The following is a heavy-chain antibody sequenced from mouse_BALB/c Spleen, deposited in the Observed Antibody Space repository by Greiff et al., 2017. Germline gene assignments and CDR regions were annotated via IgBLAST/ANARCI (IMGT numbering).Heavy chain of an antibody. D-gene: IGHD1-1*01. Sequence: QVQLQQPGSELVRPGASVKISCKASGYTFTNYWLGWVKQRPGHGLEWIGDIYPGGGYTNYNEKFKGKATLTADTSSSTAYMQLSSLTSEDYAVYFCARSDYGSSSYAMDYWGQGTSVTVSS. V-gene: IGHV1-63*02. CDR2: IYPGGGYT. CDR1: GYTFTNYW. J-gene: IGHJ4*01. CDR3: ARSDYGSSSYAMDY.